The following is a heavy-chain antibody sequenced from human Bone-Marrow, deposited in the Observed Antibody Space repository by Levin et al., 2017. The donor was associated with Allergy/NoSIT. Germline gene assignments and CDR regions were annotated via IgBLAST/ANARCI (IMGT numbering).Heavy chain of an antibody. Sequence: QSSETLSLTCAASGFTFRTHALHWVRQAPGKGLEWVAVVSYDGGTKYYADSVKGRFTISRDNSKNTLYLEMSSLRTEDTATYYCARNFLVNRNWIFDSWGQGTLVTVSS. V-gene: IGHV3-30-3*01. CDR1: GFTFRTHA. CDR3: ARNFLVNRNWIFDS. D-gene: IGHD1-1*01. CDR2: VSYDGGTK. J-gene: IGHJ4*02.